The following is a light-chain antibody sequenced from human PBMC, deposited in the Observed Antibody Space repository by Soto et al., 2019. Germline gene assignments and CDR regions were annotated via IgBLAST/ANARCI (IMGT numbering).Light chain of an antibody. Sequence: QSALTQPASVSGSPGQSITISCTGTSSDVGGYNYVSWYQQHPGKAPKLMIYEVSKRPSGVSNRFSGSKSGNTASLTISGLQAEDEAEYYCSSYTTSSTSQVFGSGTKLTVL. CDR2: EVS. CDR1: SSDVGGYNY. CDR3: SSYTTSSTSQV. J-gene: IGLJ1*01. V-gene: IGLV2-14*01.